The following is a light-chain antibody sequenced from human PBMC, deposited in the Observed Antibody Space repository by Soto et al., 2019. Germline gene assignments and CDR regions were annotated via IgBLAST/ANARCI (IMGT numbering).Light chain of an antibody. CDR1: QSVSSNY. CDR3: QQYGSSPLT. Sequence: EIVMTQSPATLSVSRGERATFSCRASQSVSSNYLAWYQQKPGQAPRLLIYGAFKRATGIPDRFSGSGSGTDFTLTISRLEPEDFAVYYCQQYGSSPLTFGGGTKVDIK. CDR2: GAF. J-gene: IGKJ4*01. V-gene: IGKV3-20*01.